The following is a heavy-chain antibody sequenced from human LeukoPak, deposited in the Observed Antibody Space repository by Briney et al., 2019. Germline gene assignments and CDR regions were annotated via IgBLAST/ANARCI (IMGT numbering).Heavy chain of an antibody. CDR2: IYTSGST. V-gene: IGHV4-4*07. D-gene: IGHD3-10*01. Sequence: SETLSLTCTVSGGSISSYYWSWIRQPAGKGLEWIGRIYTSGSTNYNPSLKSRVTMSVDTSKNQFSLKLSSVTAADTAVYYCAGSTLLWFGGGIFDIWGQGTMVTVSS. J-gene: IGHJ3*02. CDR3: AGSTLLWFGGGIFDI. CDR1: GGSISSYY.